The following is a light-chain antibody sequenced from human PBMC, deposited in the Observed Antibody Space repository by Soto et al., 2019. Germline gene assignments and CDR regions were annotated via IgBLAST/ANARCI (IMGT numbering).Light chain of an antibody. J-gene: IGKJ1*01. Sequence: EIGMTQSPATLSASPGERATFSCRASKSVSSNLALYQQKPGQAPRLLNSGASTRATGNPARFRGSGSGTEFTLTISSLQSEDFAVYYCQQYNNWPPWTVGQGTKVEIK. V-gene: IGKV3-15*01. CDR3: QQYNNWPPWT. CDR2: GAS. CDR1: KSVSSN.